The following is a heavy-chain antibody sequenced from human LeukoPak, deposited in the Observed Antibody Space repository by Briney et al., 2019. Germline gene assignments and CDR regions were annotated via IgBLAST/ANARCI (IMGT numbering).Heavy chain of an antibody. V-gene: IGHV4-34*01. D-gene: IGHD3-10*01. CDR2: INHSGST. CDR3: AREVPFGELLRADAFDI. Sequence: PSETLSLTCAVYGGSFSGYYWSWIRQPPGKGLEWIGEINHSGSTNYNPSLKSRVTISVDTSKNQFSLKLSSVTAADTAVYYCAREVPFGELLRADAFDIWGQGTMVTVSS. J-gene: IGHJ3*02. CDR1: GGSFSGYY.